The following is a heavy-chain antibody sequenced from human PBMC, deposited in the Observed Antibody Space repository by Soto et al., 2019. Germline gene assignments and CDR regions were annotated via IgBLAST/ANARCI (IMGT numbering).Heavy chain of an antibody. V-gene: IGHV4-34*01. CDR3: ATRRGYSYGSGVFGY. CDR2: INHSGST. J-gene: IGHJ4*02. Sequence: QVQLQQWGAGLLKPSETLSLTCAVYGGSFSGYYWSWIRQPPGKGLEWIGEINHSGSTNYHPSLKSRVTISVDTSKNQFSLKLSSVTAADTAVYYCATRRGYSYGSGVFGYWGQGTLVTVSS. D-gene: IGHD5-18*01. CDR1: GGSFSGYY.